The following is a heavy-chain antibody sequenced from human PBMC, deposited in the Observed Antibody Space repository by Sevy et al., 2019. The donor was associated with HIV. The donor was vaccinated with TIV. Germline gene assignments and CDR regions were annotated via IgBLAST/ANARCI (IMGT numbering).Heavy chain of an antibody. CDR1: GYTFTGYY. D-gene: IGHD3-10*01. V-gene: IGHV1-2*02. CDR2: IIPSSGGT. CDR3: TRSVYGSGTYINVH. J-gene: IGHJ4*02. Sequence: ASVKVSCKASGYTFTGYYIHWVRQAPGQGLEWMGWIIPSSGGTNYGQKFLGRVTMTRDTSISTAYLELHRLTSDDTAVYYCTRSVYGSGTYINVHWGQGTLVTVSS.